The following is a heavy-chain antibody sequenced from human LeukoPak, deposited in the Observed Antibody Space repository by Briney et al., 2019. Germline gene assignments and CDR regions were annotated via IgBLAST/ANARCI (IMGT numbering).Heavy chain of an antibody. CDR3: ARDLFNSNGWYGPFDF. V-gene: IGHV3-64*01. J-gene: IGHJ4*02. CDR1: GFPFRSYA. CDR2: ISSNGGST. D-gene: IGHD6-19*01. Sequence: GGSLRLSFAASGFPFRSYAMHWGRPAPGKGLEYVSGISSNGGSTYYANSVKGRFTISRDNSKNTLYLQMGSLRAEDMAVYYCARDLFNSNGWYGPFDFWGQGTLVTVSS.